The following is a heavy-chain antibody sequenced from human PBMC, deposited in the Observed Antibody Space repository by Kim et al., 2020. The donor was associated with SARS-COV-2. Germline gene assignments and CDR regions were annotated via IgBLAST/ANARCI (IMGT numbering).Heavy chain of an antibody. CDR2: TI. CDR3: ASRFTISGGY. D-gene: IGHD3-3*01. Sequence: TIYYADSGKGRFTISRDNAKNSLYLQMNSLRAEDTAVYYCASRFTISGGYWGQGTLVTVSS. V-gene: IGHV3-48*03. J-gene: IGHJ4*02.